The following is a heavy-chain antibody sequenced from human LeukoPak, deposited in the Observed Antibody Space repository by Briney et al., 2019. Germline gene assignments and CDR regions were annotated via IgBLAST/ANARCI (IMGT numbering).Heavy chain of an antibody. J-gene: IGHJ4*02. Sequence: SSETLSLTCTVSGGSISSYYWSWIRQPAGKGLEWIGRIYTSGSTNYNPSLRSRVTISVDTSKNQFSLKPSSVTAADTAIYYCAREFDHWGLGTLVTVSS. CDR3: AREFDH. V-gene: IGHV4-4*07. CDR1: GGSISSYY. CDR2: IYTSGST.